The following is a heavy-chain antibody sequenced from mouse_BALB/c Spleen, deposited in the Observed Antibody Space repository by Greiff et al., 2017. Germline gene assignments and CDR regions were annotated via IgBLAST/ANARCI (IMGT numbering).Heavy chain of an antibody. J-gene: IGHJ3*01. CDR3: ANYYYGSSYGFAY. CDR1: GYAFTNYL. D-gene: IGHD1-1*01. V-gene: IGHV1-54*01. Sequence: VQLQQSGAELVRPGTSVKVSCKASGYAFTNYLIEWVKQRPGQGLEWIGVINPGSGGTNYNEKFKGKATLTADKSSSTAYMQLSSLTSDDSAVYFCANYYYGSSYGFAYWGQGTLVTVSA. CDR2: INPGSGGT.